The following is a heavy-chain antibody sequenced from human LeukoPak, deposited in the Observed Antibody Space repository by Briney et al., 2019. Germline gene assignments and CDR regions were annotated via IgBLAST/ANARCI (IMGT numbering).Heavy chain of an antibody. CDR1: GYTFTSFG. CDR3: ARDNLGFDY. Sequence: ASVKVSCKASGYTFTSFGIIWVRQAPGQGLEWMGWISAYNGNTNYAQKVQGRITMTTDRSTSTAYMELRSLRPDDTAVYYCARDNLGFDYWGEGTLVTVS. J-gene: IGHJ4*02. CDR2: ISAYNGNT. V-gene: IGHV1-18*01. D-gene: IGHD7-27*01.